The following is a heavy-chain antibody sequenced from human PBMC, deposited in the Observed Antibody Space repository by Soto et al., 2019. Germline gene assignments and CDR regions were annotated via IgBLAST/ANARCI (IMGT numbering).Heavy chain of an antibody. J-gene: IGHJ6*02. CDR3: AREVVPAALPVLRGMDV. D-gene: IGHD2-2*02. Sequence: EVQLVETGGGLIQPGGSLRLCCAASGFTVSSNYMSWVRQAPGKGLEWVSVIYSGGSTYYADSVKGRFTISRDNSKNKLYLQMNSLRAEDTAVYYCAREVVPAALPVLRGMDVWGQGTTVTVSS. CDR1: GFTVSSNY. CDR2: IYSGGST. V-gene: IGHV3-53*02.